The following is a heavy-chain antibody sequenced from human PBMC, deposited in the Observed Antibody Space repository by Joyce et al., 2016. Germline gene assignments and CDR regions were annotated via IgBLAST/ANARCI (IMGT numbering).Heavy chain of an antibody. CDR1: GFSLTTTGVG. J-gene: IGHJ4*02. CDR2: IYWNDNK. V-gene: IGHV2-5*01. D-gene: IGHD2/OR15-2a*01. Sequence: QITLKESGPTLIKPTQTLTLTCTFSGFSLTTTGVGVCWSRQPPGKALEWLALIYWNDNKFDSPSLKGRLTNTKDTSRNKVVLTMTNMDPVDIATYYCARSRLSFPRRDFDFWGQGALVTVSS. CDR3: ARSRLSFPRRDFDF.